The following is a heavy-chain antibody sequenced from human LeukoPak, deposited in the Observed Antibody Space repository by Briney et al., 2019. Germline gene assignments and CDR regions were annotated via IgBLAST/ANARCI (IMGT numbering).Heavy chain of an antibody. V-gene: IGHV1-69*05. CDR2: IIPIFGTA. D-gene: IGHD3-10*01. Sequence: ASVKVSCKASGGTFSSYAISWVRQAPGQGLEWMGGIIPIFGTANYAQKFQGRVTITTDESTSTAYMELSSLRSEDTAVYFCARVETVDYASGSYCFDFWGQGTLVTVSS. CDR1: GGTFSSYA. CDR3: ARVETVDYASGSYCFDF. J-gene: IGHJ4*02.